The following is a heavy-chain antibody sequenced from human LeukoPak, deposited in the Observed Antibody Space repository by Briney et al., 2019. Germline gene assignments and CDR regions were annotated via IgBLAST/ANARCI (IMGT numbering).Heavy chain of an antibody. J-gene: IGHJ4*02. CDR2: IKTDGSET. CDR3: VKNDGWFHLAQ. D-gene: IGHD6-19*01. V-gene: IGHV3-7*03. CDR1: GFYFRDHW. Sequence: GGSLRLSCAASGFYFRDHWMDWVRQAPGKGLEWVGHIKTDGSETYYLDSLKGRISISRDNTNNALYLQMNSLRVEDTAIYYCVKNDGWFHLAQWGQGTLVTVSS.